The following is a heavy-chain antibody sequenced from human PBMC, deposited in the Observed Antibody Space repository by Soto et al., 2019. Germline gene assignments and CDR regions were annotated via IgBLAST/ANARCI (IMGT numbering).Heavy chain of an antibody. J-gene: IGHJ4*02. D-gene: IGHD3-22*01. CDR2: VDQSGRT. CDR3: ASPRYSFGTSGYYPLDF. CDR1: GYSINDDYY. V-gene: IGHV4-38-2*01. Sequence: SATLSLTCAVSGYSINDDYYWGWIRQPPGKGLEWIGSVDQSGRTYYSSSLRSRLTIFRDTSKNQVSLRLTSVTAADTAVYYCASPRYSFGTSGYYPLDFWGQGTLVTVSS.